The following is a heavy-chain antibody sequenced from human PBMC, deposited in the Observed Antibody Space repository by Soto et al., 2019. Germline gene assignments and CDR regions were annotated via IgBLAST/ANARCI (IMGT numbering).Heavy chain of an antibody. J-gene: IGHJ5*02. Sequence: SETLSLTCAVYGGSFSGYYWSWIRQPPGKGLEWIGEINHSGSTNYNPSLKSRATISVDTSKNQFSLKLSSVTAADTAVYYCAREGGYCSGGSCAWGQGTLVTVSS. CDR1: GGSFSGYY. D-gene: IGHD2-15*01. CDR2: INHSGST. V-gene: IGHV4-34*01. CDR3: AREGGYCSGGSCA.